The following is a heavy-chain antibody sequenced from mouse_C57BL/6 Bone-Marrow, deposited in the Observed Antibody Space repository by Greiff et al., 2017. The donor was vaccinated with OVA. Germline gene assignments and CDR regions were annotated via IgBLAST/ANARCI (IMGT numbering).Heavy chain of an antibody. CDR3: ARFDDGYAFAY. CDR2: INPYNGGT. CDR1: GYTFTDYY. J-gene: IGHJ3*01. D-gene: IGHD2-3*01. Sequence: EVQLQQSGPVLVKPGASVKMSCKASGYTFTDYYMNWVKQSHGKSLEWIGVINPYNGGTSYNQKFKGKATLTVDKSSSTAYMELNSLTSDYSAIYYCARFDDGYAFAYWGQGTLVTVSA. V-gene: IGHV1-19*01.